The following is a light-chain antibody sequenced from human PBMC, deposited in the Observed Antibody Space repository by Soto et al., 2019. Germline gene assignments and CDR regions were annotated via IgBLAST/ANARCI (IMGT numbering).Light chain of an antibody. CDR3: SSYTSGSTRVV. CDR1: SSDVGGYNY. J-gene: IGLJ2*01. V-gene: IGLV2-14*03. Sequence: QSALTQPASVSGSPGQSITISCTGTSSDVGGYNYVSWYQQHPGKAPKVMIYDVSKRPSGISNRFSGSKSGNTASLTLSGLQVEDEADYYCSSYTSGSTRVVFGGGTKVTVL. CDR2: DVS.